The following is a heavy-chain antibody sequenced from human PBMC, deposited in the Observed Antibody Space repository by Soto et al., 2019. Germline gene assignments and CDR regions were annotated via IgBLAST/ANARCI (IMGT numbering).Heavy chain of an antibody. V-gene: IGHV1-8*01. Sequence: ASVKVSCKASGYTFTSYDINWVRQATGQGLEWMGWMNPNSGNTGYAQKFQGRVTMTRNTSISTAYMELSSLRSEDTAVYYCAKLGDGSGNYLGTMNYWGQGALVTVSS. CDR3: AKLGDGSGNYLGTMNY. CDR2: MNPNSGNT. J-gene: IGHJ4*02. D-gene: IGHD3-10*01. CDR1: GYTFTSYD.